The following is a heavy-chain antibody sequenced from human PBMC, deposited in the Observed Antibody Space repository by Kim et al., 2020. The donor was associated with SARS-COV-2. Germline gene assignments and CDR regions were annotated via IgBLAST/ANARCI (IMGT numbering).Heavy chain of an antibody. CDR2: IYYSGST. Sequence: SETLSLTCTVSGGSISSGGYYWSWIRQHPGKGLEWIGYIYYSGSTYYNPSLKSRVTISVDTSKNQFSLKLSSVTAADTAVYYCARVRATTGYSSGWYGGFVDYWGQGTLVTVSS. J-gene: IGHJ4*02. V-gene: IGHV4-31*03. D-gene: IGHD6-19*01. CDR3: ARVRATTGYSSGWYGGFVDY. CDR1: GGSISSGGYY.